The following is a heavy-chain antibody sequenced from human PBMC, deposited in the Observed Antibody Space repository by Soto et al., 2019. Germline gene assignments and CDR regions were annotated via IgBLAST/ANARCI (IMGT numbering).Heavy chain of an antibody. Sequence: SGPTLVNPTQTLTLTCTFSGFSLSTSGVGVGWIRRPPGKALEWLALIYWNDDKRYSPSLKSRLTITKDTSKNQVVLTMTNMDPVDTATYYCAHAKAAAINYYYYGMDVWGQGTTVTVSS. CDR3: AHAKAAAINYYYYGMDV. CDR1: GFSLSTSGVG. V-gene: IGHV2-5*01. CDR2: IYWNDDK. D-gene: IGHD2-2*01. J-gene: IGHJ6*02.